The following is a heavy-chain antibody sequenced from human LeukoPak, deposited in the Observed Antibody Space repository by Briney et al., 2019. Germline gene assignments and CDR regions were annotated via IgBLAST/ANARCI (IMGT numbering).Heavy chain of an antibody. CDR3: AKDTGGNGAYFYAMDV. D-gene: IGHD4-23*01. CDR1: GFAFHNYA. Sequence: GGSLRLSCVGSGFAFHNYAMHWVRRPPGKGLEWVSAINWNSDTKAYADSVKGRFTISRDRARSSLYLQMDSLRPEDTALYYCAKDTGGNGAYFYAMDVWGQGTSVTVSS. J-gene: IGHJ6*02. CDR2: INWNSDTK. V-gene: IGHV3-9*01.